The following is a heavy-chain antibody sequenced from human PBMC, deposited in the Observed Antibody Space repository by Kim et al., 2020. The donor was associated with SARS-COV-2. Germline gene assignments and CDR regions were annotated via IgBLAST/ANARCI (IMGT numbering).Heavy chain of an antibody. V-gene: IGHV3-53*04. CDR2: ST. J-gene: IGHJ4*02. CDR3: ARDLGGPFDY. D-gene: IGHD3-10*01. Sequence: STYYADSVQARFTISRHNSKNTLYLQMNSLRAEDTAVYYCARDLGGPFDYWGQGTLVTVSS.